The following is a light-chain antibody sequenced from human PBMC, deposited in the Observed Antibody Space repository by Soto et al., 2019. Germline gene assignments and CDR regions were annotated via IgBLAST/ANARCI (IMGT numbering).Light chain of an antibody. CDR1: QSVSSSY. CDR2: GAS. V-gene: IGKV3-20*01. J-gene: IGKJ3*01. CDR3: QQYGSSP. Sequence: LTHSPGTLSLSPGERATLSCSASQSVSSSYFPSHQQKPAMAPSLLIYGASSRATGIPDRFSGSGSGTDFTLTISRLEPEDFAVYYCQQYGSSPFGPGTKVDIK.